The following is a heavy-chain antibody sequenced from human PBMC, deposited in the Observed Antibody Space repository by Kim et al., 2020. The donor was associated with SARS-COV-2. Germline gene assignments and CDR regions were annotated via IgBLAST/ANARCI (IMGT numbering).Heavy chain of an antibody. CDR3: AKTESSSWYSHFDY. J-gene: IGHJ4*02. D-gene: IGHD6-13*01. V-gene: IGHV3-23*01. CDR1: GFTFSSYA. Sequence: GGSLRLSCAAYGFTFSSYAMSWVRQAPGKGLEWVSAISGSGGSTYYADSVKGRFTISRDNSKNTLYLQMNSLRAEDTAVYYCAKTESSSWYSHFDYWGQGTLVTVSS. CDR2: ISGSGGST.